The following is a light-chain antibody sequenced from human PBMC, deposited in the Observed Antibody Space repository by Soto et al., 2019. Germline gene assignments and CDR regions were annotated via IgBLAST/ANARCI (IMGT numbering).Light chain of an antibody. J-gene: IGLJ1*01. V-gene: IGLV2-14*01. CDR2: EVS. Sequence: QSVLTQPASVSGSPGQSITISCTGTSSDVGDYNYVSWYQHHPGKAPKLMIHEVSDRPSGISNRFSGSKSGNTASLTISGLQAEDAADYSCSSYRSDTTYAFGTGTKVTVL. CDR1: SSDVGDYNY. CDR3: SSYRSDTTYA.